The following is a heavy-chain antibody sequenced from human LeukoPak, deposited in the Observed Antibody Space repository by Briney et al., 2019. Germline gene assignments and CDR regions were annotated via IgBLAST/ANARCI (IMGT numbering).Heavy chain of an antibody. J-gene: IGHJ4*02. V-gene: IGHV3-23*01. D-gene: IGHD3-22*01. CDR2: IRAGGDNT. Sequence: PGGSLRLSCAASGFTFSSYGMSWVRQAPGKGLEWVSGIRAGGDNTYYADSVKGRFTISRDNSKNTLYLQMNSLRAEDTAVYYCAKWDTYYDSSGYYFYWGQGTLVTVSS. CDR3: AKWDTYYDSSGYYFY. CDR1: GFTFSSYG.